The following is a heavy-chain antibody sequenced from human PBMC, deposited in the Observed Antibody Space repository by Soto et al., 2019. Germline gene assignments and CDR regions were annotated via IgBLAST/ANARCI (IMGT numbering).Heavy chain of an antibody. D-gene: IGHD1-26*01. V-gene: IGHV3-30-3*01. CDR3: ARDHSVGAPRLDY. CDR2: ISYAGSNK. CDR1: GFTFSSYA. Sequence: QVQLVESGGGVVQPGRSLRLSCAASGFTFSSYAMHWVRQAPGKGLEWVAVISYAGSNKYYADSVKGRFTISRDNSKNTLYLQMNSLRAEDTAVYYCARDHSVGAPRLDYWGQGTLVTVSS. J-gene: IGHJ4*02.